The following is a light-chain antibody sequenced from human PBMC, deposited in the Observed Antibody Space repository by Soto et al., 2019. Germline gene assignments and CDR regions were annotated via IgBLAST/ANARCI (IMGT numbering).Light chain of an antibody. J-gene: IGKJ1*01. CDR1: QSVSLS. V-gene: IGKV3-15*01. CDR2: GAS. Sequence: EIVLTQSPATLSVSLGDSATLSCRASQSVSLSLAWYQMRPGQPPRLLIYGASTRATDIPARFSGSGSGIDFTLTISSLQSEDFAVYFCQQYHIWPSLTFGQGTKVELK. CDR3: QQYHIWPSLT.